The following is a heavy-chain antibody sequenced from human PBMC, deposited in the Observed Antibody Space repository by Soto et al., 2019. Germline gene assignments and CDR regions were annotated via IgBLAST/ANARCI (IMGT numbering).Heavy chain of an antibody. J-gene: IGHJ4*02. CDR2: ISSSDSII. CDR3: ARDLGYYDSSGYFDY. Sequence: PGESLRLSCAASGFTFSDSYMSWIRQAPGKGVEWVSYISSSDSIIYYSDSVKGRFIISRDNAKNSLYLQMNSLRAEDTAVYYCARDLGYYDSSGYFDYWGQGTLVTVSS. V-gene: IGHV3-11*01. D-gene: IGHD3-22*01. CDR1: GFTFSDSY.